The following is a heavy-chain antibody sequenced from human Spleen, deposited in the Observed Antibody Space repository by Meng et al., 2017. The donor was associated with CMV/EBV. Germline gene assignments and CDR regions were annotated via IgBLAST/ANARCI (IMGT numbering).Heavy chain of an antibody. J-gene: IGHJ5*02. CDR1: SSS. V-gene: IGHV4-39*07. CDR3: ARSGYCSGGSCYRGYNWFDP. CDR2: IYYSGST. D-gene: IGHD2-15*01. Sequence: SSSWAWTRPPPGKGLAWIGGIYYSGSTYYNPSLKSRVTISVDTSKNQFSLKLSSVTAADTAVYYCARSGYCSGGSCYRGYNWFDPWGREPWSPSPQ.